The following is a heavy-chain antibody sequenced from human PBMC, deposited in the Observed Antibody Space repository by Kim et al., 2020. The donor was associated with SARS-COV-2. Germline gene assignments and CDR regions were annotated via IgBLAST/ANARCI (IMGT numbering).Heavy chain of an antibody. CDR2: INHSGST. D-gene: IGHD4-17*01. Sequence: SETLSLTCAVYGGSFSGYYWSWIRQPPGKGLEWIGEINHSGSTNYNPSLKSRVTISVDTSKNQFSLKLSSVTAADTAVYYCARGRDYGDYFDYWGQGTLV. CDR3: ARGRDYGDYFDY. V-gene: IGHV4-34*01. CDR1: GGSFSGYY. J-gene: IGHJ4*02.